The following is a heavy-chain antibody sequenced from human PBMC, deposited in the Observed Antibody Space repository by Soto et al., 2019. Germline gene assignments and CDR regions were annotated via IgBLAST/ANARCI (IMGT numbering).Heavy chain of an antibody. J-gene: IGHJ4*02. Sequence: QVQLVQSGAEVKKPGASVKVSCRASGYTFLSYYIHWVRKAPGQGLEWMGLINPSDAYTDYAPKFQGIVTLNRDPSTSIVYMELSSLRSAATAIYSCARDHVDTHMNNFDYWGQGTLVTVSS. V-gene: IGHV1-46*01. CDR2: INPSDAYT. D-gene: IGHD5-18*01. CDR3: ARDHVDTHMNNFDY. CDR1: GYTFLSYY.